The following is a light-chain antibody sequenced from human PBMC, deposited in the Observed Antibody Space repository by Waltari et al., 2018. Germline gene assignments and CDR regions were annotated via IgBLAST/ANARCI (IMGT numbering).Light chain of an antibody. V-gene: IGKV3-20*01. Sequence: EIVLTQSPGTVSLSPGDRATLSCRASQSVRIYLAWYQQKPGQAPRLLISRASTRATGIPDRFSGSGSGTDFSLTISRLEPEDLAMYYCQQYVESPATFGQGTKVEIK. CDR1: QSVRIY. J-gene: IGKJ1*01. CDR2: RAS. CDR3: QQYVESPAT.